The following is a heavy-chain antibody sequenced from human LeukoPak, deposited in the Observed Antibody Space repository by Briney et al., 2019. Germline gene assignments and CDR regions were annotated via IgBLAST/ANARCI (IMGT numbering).Heavy chain of an antibody. J-gene: IGHJ5*02. V-gene: IGHV4-4*02. CDR1: GGSISSSNW. CDR3: ARSLTGGIAAAGPRGTFDP. D-gene: IGHD6-13*01. CDR2: IYHSGST. Sequence: SETLSLTCAVSGGSISSSNWWSWVRQPPGKGLEWIGEIYHSGSTNYNPSLKSRVTISVDKSKNQFSLKLSSVTAADTAVYYCARSLTGGIAAAGPRGTFDPWGQGTLVTVPS.